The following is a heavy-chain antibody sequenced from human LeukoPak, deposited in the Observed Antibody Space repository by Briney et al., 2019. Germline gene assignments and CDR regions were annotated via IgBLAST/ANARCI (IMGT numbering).Heavy chain of an antibody. CDR2: ISTSSRYI. CDR3: ARADCSGSTCYLRRSWFDP. Sequence: GGSLRPSCAASGFTFSSFDMNWVRQAPGKGLEWVSSISTSSRYIYYRDSVRGRFTISRDDAKNSLYLQMNSLRVEDTAVYYCARADCSGSTCYLRRSWFDPWGQGTLVTVSS. CDR1: GFTFSSFD. J-gene: IGHJ5*02. D-gene: IGHD2-2*01. V-gene: IGHV3-21*01.